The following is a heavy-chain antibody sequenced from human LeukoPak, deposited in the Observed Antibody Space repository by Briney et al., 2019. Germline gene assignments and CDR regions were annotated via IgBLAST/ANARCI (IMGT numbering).Heavy chain of an antibody. D-gene: IGHD6-13*01. V-gene: IGHV3-43*01. CDR1: GFTFDDYT. J-gene: IGHJ4*02. Sequence: GGSLRLSCAASGFTFDDYTMHWVRQAPGKGLEWVSLISWDGGSTYYADSVKGRFTISRDNSKNSLYLQMNSLRTEDTALYYCAKDNGYSSSFYYFDYWGQGTLVTVSS. CDR3: AKDNGYSSSFYYFDY. CDR2: ISWDGGST.